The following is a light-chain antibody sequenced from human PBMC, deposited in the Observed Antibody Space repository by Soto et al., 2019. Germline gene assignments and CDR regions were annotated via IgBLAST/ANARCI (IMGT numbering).Light chain of an antibody. J-gene: IGKJ3*01. V-gene: IGKV2-28*01. Sequence: DIVVTQSPLSLPVTPGEPASISCRSSQSLLHSNGYKYLDWYLQKPGQSPQLLIYLGSNRASGVPDRFSGSGSGTDFTLKISRVEAEDVGVYYCMQALQTPRTFGPGTKVDIE. CDR3: MQALQTPRT. CDR1: QSLLHSNGYKY. CDR2: LGS.